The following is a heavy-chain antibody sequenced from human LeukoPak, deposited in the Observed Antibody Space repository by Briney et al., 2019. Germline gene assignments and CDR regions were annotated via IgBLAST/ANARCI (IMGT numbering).Heavy chain of an antibody. CDR1: GDSVSSNSAA. CDR2: TYYRSKWYT. Sequence: SQTLSLTCAISGDSVSSNSAAWNWIRQSPSRGLEWLGRTYYRSKWYTYYAVSVKSRITINPDTSKNQFSLQLYSVTPDDTAIYYCVRGQWNSIYYFDSWGQGTLVTVSS. CDR3: VRGQWNSIYYFDS. V-gene: IGHV6-1*01. D-gene: IGHD6-19*01. J-gene: IGHJ4*02.